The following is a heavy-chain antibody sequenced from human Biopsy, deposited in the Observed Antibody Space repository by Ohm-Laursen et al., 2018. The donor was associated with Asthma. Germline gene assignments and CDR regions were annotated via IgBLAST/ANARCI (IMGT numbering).Heavy chain of an antibody. CDR2: ITGSGGTT. Sequence: SLRLSCSASGFTFSSSAMSWVRQAPGKGLERVSAITGSGGTTYYAGSVRGRFTISRDNSKSTLFLQMDSLSAEDTAVYYCAKDFRGIAVAGDRGFDYWGQGTLVTVSS. D-gene: IGHD6-19*01. CDR3: AKDFRGIAVAGDRGFDY. J-gene: IGHJ4*02. V-gene: IGHV3-23*01. CDR1: GFTFSSSA.